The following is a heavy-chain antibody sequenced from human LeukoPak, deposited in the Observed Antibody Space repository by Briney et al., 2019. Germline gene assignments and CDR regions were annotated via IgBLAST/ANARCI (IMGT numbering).Heavy chain of an antibody. V-gene: IGHV3-66*02. CDR1: GFTVSSNY. CDR3: ARPQPRPLGAFDI. J-gene: IGHJ3*02. Sequence: PGRSLRLSCAASGFTVSSNYMSWVRQAPGKGLEWVSVIYSGGSTYYADSVKGRFTISRDNSKNTLYLQMNSLRAEDTAVYYCARPQPRPLGAFDIWGQGTMVTVSS. D-gene: IGHD2-2*01. CDR2: IYSGGST.